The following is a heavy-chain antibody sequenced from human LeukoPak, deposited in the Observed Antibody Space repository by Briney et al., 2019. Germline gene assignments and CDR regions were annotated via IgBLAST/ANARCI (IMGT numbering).Heavy chain of an antibody. J-gene: IGHJ4*02. CDR2: INPNSGGT. CDR3: ARDPAFPEQVAGRGGRGFDY. V-gene: IGHV1-2*02. Sequence: ASVKVSCKASGYTFTGYYMHWVRRAPGQGLEWMGWINPNSGGTNYAQKFQGKVTMTRDTSISTAYMELSRLRSDDTAVYYCARDPAFPEQVAGRGGRGFDYWGQGTLVTVSS. CDR1: GYTFTGYY. D-gene: IGHD6-19*01.